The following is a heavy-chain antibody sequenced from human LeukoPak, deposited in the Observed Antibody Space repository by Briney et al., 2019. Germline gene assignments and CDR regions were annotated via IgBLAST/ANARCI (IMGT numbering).Heavy chain of an antibody. Sequence: GGSLRLSCAASGFTFSSYTMNGVRQAPGKGLEWVSSISGSSTYIYYADSVKGRFTISRDNAKNSLYLQINSLRAEDTAVYYCARDGYCSSTTCFDYWGQGTLVTVSS. CDR3: ARDGYCSSTTCFDY. D-gene: IGHD2-2*03. CDR2: ISGSSTYI. J-gene: IGHJ4*02. V-gene: IGHV3-21*01. CDR1: GFTFSSYT.